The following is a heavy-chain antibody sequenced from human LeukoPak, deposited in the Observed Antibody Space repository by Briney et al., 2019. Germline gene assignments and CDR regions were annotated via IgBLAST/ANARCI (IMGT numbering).Heavy chain of an antibody. CDR2: IHSSGNT. Sequence: SATLSLTCTVSGYSISSGYYWGWIRQPPGKRLEWVGSIHSSGNTYYNPTLKSRVTISVDTSKNQFSLNLTSVTAADAAVYYCARGRWYEEKRYFDYWGQGTLVTVSS. D-gene: IGHD6-13*01. CDR3: ARGRWYEEKRYFDY. CDR1: GYSISSGYY. V-gene: IGHV4-38-2*02. J-gene: IGHJ4*02.